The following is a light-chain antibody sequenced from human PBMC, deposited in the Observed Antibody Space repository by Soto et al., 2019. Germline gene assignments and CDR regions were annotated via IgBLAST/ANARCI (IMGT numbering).Light chain of an antibody. Sequence: QPVLTQPPSASGTPGQRVTISCSGSSSNIGSNYVYWYHQLPGTAPKLLFYRNNQRPAGVPDRFSGSKSGTSASLAISGLRSEDEADYYCAAWDDSLSGPVFGGGTKLTVL. J-gene: IGLJ2*01. CDR2: RNN. CDR1: SSNIGSNY. CDR3: AAWDDSLSGPV. V-gene: IGLV1-47*01.